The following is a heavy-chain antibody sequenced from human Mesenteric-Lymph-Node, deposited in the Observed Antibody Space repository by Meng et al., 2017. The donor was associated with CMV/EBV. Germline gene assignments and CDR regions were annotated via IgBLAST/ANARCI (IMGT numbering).Heavy chain of an antibody. V-gene: IGHV1-69*17. J-gene: IGHJ4*02. D-gene: IGHD6-13*01. CDR1: VDTVTNHA. CDR2: IIPMFGIP. CDR3: ATSHHSSWYEVVFDY. Sequence: SVDTVTNHAIDWVRQAPGQGLEWMGGIIPMFGIPKYTQRFQDRVTITADKSTSTVYMELNSLRYEDTAVYYCATSHHSSWYEVVFDYWGQGTLVTVSS.